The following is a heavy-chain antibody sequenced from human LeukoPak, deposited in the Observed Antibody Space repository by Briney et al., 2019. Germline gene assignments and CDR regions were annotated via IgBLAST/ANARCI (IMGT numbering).Heavy chain of an antibody. CDR3: ARAPIGDRDAFDI. J-gene: IGHJ3*02. Sequence: SQTLSLTCAVSGGSISSGDYSWSWIRQPPGKGLEWIGYIYHSGSTYYNPSLKSRVTISVDRSKNQFSLKLSSVTAADTAVYYCARAPIGDRDAFDIWGQGTMVTVSS. CDR2: IYHSGST. V-gene: IGHV4-30-2*01. D-gene: IGHD4-17*01. CDR1: GGSISSGDYS.